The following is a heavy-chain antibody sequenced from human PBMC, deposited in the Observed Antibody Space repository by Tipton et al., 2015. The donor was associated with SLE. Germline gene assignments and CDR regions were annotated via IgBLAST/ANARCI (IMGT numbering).Heavy chain of an antibody. CDR1: GGSVGTVPFY. CDR2: IHPGGGT. D-gene: IGHD4-17*01. J-gene: IGHJ5*02. CDR3: VRVHDYGDYRGENWLDP. Sequence: TLSLTCTVSGGSVGTVPFYWGWIRQPAGKGLQWIGHIHPGGGTTYNPSLESRVSISVDTSKNQFSLRLTSVTAADTAVYYCVRVHDYGDYRGENWLDPWGQGTLVTVSS. V-gene: IGHV4-61*09.